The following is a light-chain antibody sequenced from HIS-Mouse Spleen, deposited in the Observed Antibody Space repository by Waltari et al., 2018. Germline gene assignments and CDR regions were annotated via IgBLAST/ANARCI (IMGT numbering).Light chain of an antibody. J-gene: IGKJ4*01. Sequence: EIVLTQSPGTLSLSPGERATLSCRASQSVSSSDLAWYQQKPGQAPRLLIYGASSRATGIPDRFSGSGSGTDFTLTISRLEPEDFAVYYCQQYGSSPPNTFGGGTKVEIK. V-gene: IGKV3-20*01. CDR2: GAS. CDR3: QQYGSSPPNT. CDR1: QSVSSSD.